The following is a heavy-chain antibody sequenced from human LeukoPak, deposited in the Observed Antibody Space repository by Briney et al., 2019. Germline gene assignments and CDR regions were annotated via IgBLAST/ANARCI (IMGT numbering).Heavy chain of an antibody. D-gene: IGHD4-23*01. CDR3: AKGSVGTTRRFDP. CDR2: ITAGGSGT. Sequence: GGSLRLSCAASGLTFSSDAMSWVRLVPGKGLEWISSITAGGSGTEYADSVKGRFIISRDNSKNTLYLQMNSLRAVDTGIFYCAKGSVGTTRRFDPWGQGTLVTVSS. V-gene: IGHV3-23*01. CDR1: GLTFSSDA. J-gene: IGHJ5*02.